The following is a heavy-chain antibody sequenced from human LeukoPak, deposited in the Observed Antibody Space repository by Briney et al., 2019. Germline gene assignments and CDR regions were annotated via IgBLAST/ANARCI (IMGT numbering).Heavy chain of an antibody. Sequence: ASVKVSCKASGGTFSSYAISWVRQAPGQGLEWMGGNIPIFGTANYAQKFQGRVTITTDESTSTAYMELSSLRSEDTAVYYCARVGYSYGQNPGFDYWGQGTLVTVSS. CDR1: GGTFSSYA. D-gene: IGHD5-18*01. CDR2: NIPIFGTA. J-gene: IGHJ4*02. CDR3: ARVGYSYGQNPGFDY. V-gene: IGHV1-69*05.